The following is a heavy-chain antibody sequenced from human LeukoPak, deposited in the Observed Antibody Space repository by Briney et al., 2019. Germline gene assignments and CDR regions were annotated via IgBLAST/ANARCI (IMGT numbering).Heavy chain of an antibody. Sequence: PSETLSLTCTVSGGSISSSSYYWGWIRQPPGKGLEWIGSTYYSGSTYYNPSLKSRVTISVDTSKNQFSLKLSSVTAADTAVYYCARLTHDYGDRVTDDYWGQGTLVTVSS. CDR3: ARLTHDYGDRVTDDY. CDR1: GGSISSSSYY. J-gene: IGHJ4*02. CDR2: TYYSGST. V-gene: IGHV4-39*01. D-gene: IGHD4-17*01.